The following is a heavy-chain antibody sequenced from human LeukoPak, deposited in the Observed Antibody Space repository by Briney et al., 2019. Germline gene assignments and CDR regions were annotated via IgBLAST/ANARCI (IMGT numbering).Heavy chain of an antibody. D-gene: IGHD6-19*01. Sequence: ASVKVSCKASGYTFTSYGISWVRQAPGQGLEWMGWISAYNGNTNYAQKLQGRVTMTTDTSTSTAYMELRSLRSDDTAVYYCARDSGGGYEILAGYSSDPFDYWGQGTLVTVSS. CDR3: ARDSGGGYEILAGYSSDPFDY. CDR2: ISAYNGNT. J-gene: IGHJ4*02. V-gene: IGHV1-18*01. CDR1: GYTFTSYG.